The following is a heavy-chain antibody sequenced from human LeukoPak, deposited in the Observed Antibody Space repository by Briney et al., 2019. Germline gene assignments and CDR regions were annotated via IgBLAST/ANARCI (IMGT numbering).Heavy chain of an antibody. V-gene: IGHV1-69*10. CDR1: RYTFTTYA. CDR2: INPNSGGT. J-gene: IGHJ4*02. D-gene: IGHD6-19*01. Sequence: SVKVSCKASRYTFTTYAMNWVRQAPGQGLEWMGWINPNSGGTNYAQKFQGRVTITADKSTSTAYMELSSLRSEDTAVYYCASRASSSGWYYWGQGTLVTVSS. CDR3: ASRASSSGWYY.